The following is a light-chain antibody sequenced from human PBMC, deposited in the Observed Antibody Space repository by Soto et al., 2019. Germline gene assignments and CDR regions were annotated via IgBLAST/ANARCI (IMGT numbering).Light chain of an antibody. J-gene: IGKJ2*01. Sequence: DIQMTQSPSSLSASVGDRVTITCRASQNIDIFLNWFQQKPGKAPKLLIYAASTLQSGVPSRFSGSGSGTDFTLTISSLQREDFATYSCQQSYSSPFMYTFGQGTKLEIK. V-gene: IGKV1-39*01. CDR3: QQSYSSPFMYT. CDR1: QNIDIF. CDR2: AAS.